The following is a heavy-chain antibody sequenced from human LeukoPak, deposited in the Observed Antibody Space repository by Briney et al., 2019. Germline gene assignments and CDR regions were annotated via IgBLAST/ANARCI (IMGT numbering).Heavy chain of an antibody. Sequence: RGASVKVSCKASGYTFTGYHMHWVRQAPGQGLEWMGRINPNSGGTNYAQKFQGRVTMTRDTSISTAYMELSRPRSDDTAVYYCARAKGFQLLIDAFDIRGQGTMVTVSS. D-gene: IGHD2-2*01. V-gene: IGHV1-2*06. CDR3: ARAKGFQLLIDAFDI. CDR2: INPNSGGT. J-gene: IGHJ3*02. CDR1: GYTFTGYH.